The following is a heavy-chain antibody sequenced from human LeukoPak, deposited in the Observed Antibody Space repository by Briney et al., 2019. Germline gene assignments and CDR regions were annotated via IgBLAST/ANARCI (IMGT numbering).Heavy chain of an antibody. D-gene: IGHD3-10*01. Sequence: SETLSLTCAVSGGSISSGGYSWSWIRQPPGKGLEWIGYIYHSGSTYYNPSLKSRVTISVDRSKNQFSLKLSSVTAADTAVYYCARGRYYGSGSYYYAFDIWGQGTMVTVSS. CDR1: GGSISSGGYS. J-gene: IGHJ3*02. CDR2: IYHSGST. V-gene: IGHV4-30-2*01. CDR3: ARGRYYGSGSYYYAFDI.